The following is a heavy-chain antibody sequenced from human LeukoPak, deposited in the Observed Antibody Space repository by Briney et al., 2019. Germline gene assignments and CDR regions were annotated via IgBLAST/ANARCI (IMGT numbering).Heavy chain of an antibody. D-gene: IGHD4/OR15-4a*01. CDR2: LSGSGATT. Sequence: GGSLRLSCAASGLTFSTYAMSWVRQAPGKGLAWVSSLSGSGATTYYADSVKGRFTISRDNSKNTLYLQMNSLRAEDTAVYYCATDPPYGGYYFQYYMDVWGKGTTVTASS. CDR3: ATDPPYGGYYFQYYMDV. J-gene: IGHJ6*03. V-gene: IGHV3-23*01. CDR1: GLTFSTYA.